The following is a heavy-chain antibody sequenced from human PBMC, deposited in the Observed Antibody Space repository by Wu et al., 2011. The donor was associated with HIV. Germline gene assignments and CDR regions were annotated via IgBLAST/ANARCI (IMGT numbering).Heavy chain of an antibody. J-gene: IGHJ6*03. V-gene: IGHV1-2*02. CDR3: TRSTEAADHPYYFLNI. Sequence: QVQLVQSGAEVKKPGASVKVSCKASGYSFTDYYIQWVRQAPGQGLEWMGWINPNSGATNYAQKFQGRVAMTRDTSISTAYMELYRLRSDDSAVYFCTRSTEAADHPYYFLNIWGEGTTVTVSS. D-gene: IGHD6-13*01. CDR1: GYSFTDYY. CDR2: INPNSGAT.